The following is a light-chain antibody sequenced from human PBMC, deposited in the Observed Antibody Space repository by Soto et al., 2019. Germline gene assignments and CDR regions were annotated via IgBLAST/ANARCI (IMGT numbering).Light chain of an antibody. CDR3: QQYGSSIT. J-gene: IGKJ5*01. V-gene: IGKV3-15*01. Sequence: EIVMTQSPVTLSVSLGERSTLSCRASQSLSSNLAWYQQKPGQAPRLLIYGASTRATGIPARFSGSGSGTDFTLTINRLEPEDFAVYYCQQYGSSITFGQGTRLEIK. CDR1: QSLSSN. CDR2: GAS.